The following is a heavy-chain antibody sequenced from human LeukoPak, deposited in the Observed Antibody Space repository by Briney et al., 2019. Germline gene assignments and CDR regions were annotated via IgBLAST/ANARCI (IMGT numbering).Heavy chain of an antibody. CDR3: ASLRDRELRS. J-gene: IGHJ5*02. CDR1: GDSISSGGYS. CDR2: IYHSGST. D-gene: IGHD3-3*01. V-gene: IGHV4-30-2*01. Sequence: SETLSLTCTVSGDSISSGGYSWSWIRQPPGKGLEWIGYIYHSGSTYYNPSLKSRVTISVDRSKNQFSLKLSSVTAADTAVYYCASLRDRELRSWGQGTLVTVSS.